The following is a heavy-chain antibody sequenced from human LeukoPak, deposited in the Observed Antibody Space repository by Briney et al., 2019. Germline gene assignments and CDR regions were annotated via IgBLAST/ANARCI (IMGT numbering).Heavy chain of an antibody. CDR1: GFTFSSYW. CDR3: VRQIGACAFDV. J-gene: IGHJ3*01. CDR2: IDVNGNT. V-gene: IGHV4-34*01. Sequence: GSLRLSCAASGFTFSSYWMSWIRQPPGKGLEWIGEIDVNGNTKSNPSLKSRVTISVDPSKNQFSLKLRSMTAADVALYSCVRQIGACAFDVWGQGTMVTVSS. D-gene: IGHD2/OR15-2a*01.